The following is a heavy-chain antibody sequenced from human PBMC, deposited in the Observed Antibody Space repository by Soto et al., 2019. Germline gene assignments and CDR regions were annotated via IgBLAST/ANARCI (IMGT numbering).Heavy chain of an antibody. J-gene: IGHJ4*02. CDR3: ARTLPNRQLFDS. Sequence: TSETLSLTCTVSGGFIWGWIRQSPDKGLEWIGHIYNSGRYNYNPSLESRLTISIDTSKNQFSLRLASVTAADTAVYYCARTLPNRQLFDSWSQGSMVTVSS. CDR2: IYNSGRY. D-gene: IGHD1-1*01. CDR1: GGFI. V-gene: IGHV4-59*01.